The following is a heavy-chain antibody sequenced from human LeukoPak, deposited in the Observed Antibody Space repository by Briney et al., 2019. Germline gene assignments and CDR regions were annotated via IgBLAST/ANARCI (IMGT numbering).Heavy chain of an antibody. CDR2: INPNSGGT. J-gene: IGHJ4*02. Sequence: ASVKVSCKASGGTFSSYAISWVRQAPGQGLEWMGWINPNSGGTNYAQKFQGRVTMTRDTSISTAYMELSRLRSDDTAVYYCARDIGYCSGGSCYWGQGTLVTVSS. CDR3: ARDIGYCSGGSCY. V-gene: IGHV1-2*02. D-gene: IGHD2-15*01. CDR1: GGTFSSYA.